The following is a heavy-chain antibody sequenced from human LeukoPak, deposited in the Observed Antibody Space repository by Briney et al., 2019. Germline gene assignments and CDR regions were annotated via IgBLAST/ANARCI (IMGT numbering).Heavy chain of an antibody. CDR2: ISYDGSNK. V-gene: IGHV3-30-3*01. CDR1: GFTFSSYA. D-gene: IGHD1-26*01. Sequence: PGGSLRLSCAASGFTFSSYAMHWVRQAPGKGLEWVAVISYDGSNKYYADSVKGRFTISRDNSKNTLYLQMNSLRAEDTAVYYCAKVAPRWVGATLYYFDYWGQGTLVTVSS. CDR3: AKVAPRWVGATLYYFDY. J-gene: IGHJ4*02.